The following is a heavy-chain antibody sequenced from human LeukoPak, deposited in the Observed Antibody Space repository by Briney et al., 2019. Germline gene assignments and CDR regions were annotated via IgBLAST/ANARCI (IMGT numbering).Heavy chain of an antibody. CDR2: INASGGAT. V-gene: IGHV3-23*01. D-gene: IGHD3-10*01. J-gene: IGHJ4*02. CDR3: AKGVVGSGIDY. Sequence: WGSLRLSCAASGFTFSSYAMGWVRQAPGKGPEWVSGINASGGATSYADSVRGRFTIFRDNSKNTLYLQMNSLRAEDTAVYYCAKGVVGSGIDYWGQGTLVTVSS. CDR1: GFTFSSYA.